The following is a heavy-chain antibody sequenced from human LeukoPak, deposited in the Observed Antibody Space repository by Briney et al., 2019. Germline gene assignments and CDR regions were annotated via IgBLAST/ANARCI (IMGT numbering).Heavy chain of an antibody. D-gene: IGHD3-10*01. Sequence: GGSLRLSCVGTGFTFSNYTMNWVRQAPGEGLEWVSYVSRGSGYKYYADSVKGRFTISRDNAKNSVYLQMNTLRAEDSAVYYCARDGGSYFGSGSYSYYFDYWGQGILVTVSS. CDR1: GFTFSNYT. CDR3: ARDGGSYFGSGSYSYYFDY. CDR2: VSRGSGYK. V-gene: IGHV3-21*01. J-gene: IGHJ4*02.